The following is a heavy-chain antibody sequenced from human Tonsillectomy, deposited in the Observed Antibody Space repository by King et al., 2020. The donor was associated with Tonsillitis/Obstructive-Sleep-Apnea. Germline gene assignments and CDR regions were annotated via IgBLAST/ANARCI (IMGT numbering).Heavy chain of an antibody. J-gene: IGHJ4*02. CDR1: GFSFRGYA. D-gene: IGHD4-17*01. CDR2: ISYDGNNK. Sequence: VQLVESGGGVVQPGRSLRLSCAASGFSFRGYAMHWVRQAPGKGLNWVALISYDGNNKYYADSVKGRFTISRDNSNNTLYLQMNSLRAEDTAVYYCARDHDYGAHFDCWGQGTLVTVSS. CDR3: ARDHDYGAHFDC. V-gene: IGHV3-30*04.